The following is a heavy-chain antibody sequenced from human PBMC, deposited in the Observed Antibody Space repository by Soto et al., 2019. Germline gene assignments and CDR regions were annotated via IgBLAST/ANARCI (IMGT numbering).Heavy chain of an antibody. V-gene: IGHV3-21*01. Sequence: EVQLVESGGGLVKPGGSLRLSCAASGFTFSSYSMNWVRQAPGKGLEWVSSISSSSSYIYYADSVKGRFTISRDNAKNSLYLQMNSLRAEDTAVYYCARDSGYCSGGSCSYFDYCGQGTLVTVSS. CDR1: GFTFSSYS. D-gene: IGHD2-15*01. CDR3: ARDSGYCSGGSCSYFDY. J-gene: IGHJ4*02. CDR2: ISSSSSYI.